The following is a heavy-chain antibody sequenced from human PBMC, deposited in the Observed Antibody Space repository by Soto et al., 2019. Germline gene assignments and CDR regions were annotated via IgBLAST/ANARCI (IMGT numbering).Heavy chain of an antibody. J-gene: IGHJ4*02. CDR1: GFTFSSYA. V-gene: IGHV3-30-3*01. Sequence: QVQLVESGGGVVQPGRSLRLSCAASGFTFSSYAMHWVRQAPGKGLEWVAVISYDGSNKYYADSVKGRFTISRDNSKNTLYLQMNSLRAEDTAVYYCARGYCSGGSCHRSWYFDYWGQGTLVTVSS. CDR2: ISYDGSNK. D-gene: IGHD2-15*01. CDR3: ARGYCSGGSCHRSWYFDY.